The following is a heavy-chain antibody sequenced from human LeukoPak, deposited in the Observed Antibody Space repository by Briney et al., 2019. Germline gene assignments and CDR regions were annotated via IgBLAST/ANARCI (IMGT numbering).Heavy chain of an antibody. CDR1: GGSIASGDNS. V-gene: IGHV4-30-4*07. CDR3: ARNYYDRSGYYRALDY. CDR2: IYYSGST. Sequence: PSQTLSLTCAVSGGSIASGDNSWSWIRQPPGKGLEWIGYIYYSGSTYYNPSLKSRLSISVDTSKNQFSLKLSSVAAADTAVYYCARNYYDRSGYYRALDYWGQGTLVTVSS. D-gene: IGHD3-22*01. J-gene: IGHJ4*02.